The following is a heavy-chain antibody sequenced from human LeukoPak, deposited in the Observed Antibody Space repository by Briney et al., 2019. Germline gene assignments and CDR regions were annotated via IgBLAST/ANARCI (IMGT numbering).Heavy chain of an antibody. D-gene: IGHD3-9*01. J-gene: IGHJ5*02. V-gene: IGHV4-39*07. Sequence: SETLSLTCTVSGGSISSSSYYWGWIRQPPGKGLEGIVSIYYSGSTYYNPSLKSRVTISVDTSKNQFSLRLSSVTAADTAVYYCARSPSWLLQRSNWFDPWGQGTLVTVSS. CDR1: GGSISSSSYY. CDR2: IYYSGST. CDR3: ARSPSWLLQRSNWFDP.